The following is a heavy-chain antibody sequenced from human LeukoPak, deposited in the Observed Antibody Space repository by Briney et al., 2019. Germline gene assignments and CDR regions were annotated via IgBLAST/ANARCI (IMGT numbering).Heavy chain of an antibody. CDR1: GGSISSGGYY. V-gene: IGHV4-39*01. J-gene: IGHJ4*02. CDR3: ARLDYDFWSGYSDY. CDR2: IYYSGST. Sequence: SETLSLTCTVSGGSISSGGYYWGWIRQPPGKGLEWIGSIYYSGSTYYNPSLKSRVTISVDTSKNQFSLKLSSVTAADTAVYYCARLDYDFWSGYSDYWGQGTLVTVSS. D-gene: IGHD3-3*01.